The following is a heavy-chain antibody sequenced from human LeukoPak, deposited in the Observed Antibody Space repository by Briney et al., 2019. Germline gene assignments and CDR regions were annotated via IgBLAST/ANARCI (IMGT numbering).Heavy chain of an antibody. D-gene: IGHD3-3*01. CDR3: ARADSHYDFWSGTKNDAFDI. CDR1: GGSISSGGYS. J-gene: IGHJ3*02. V-gene: IGHV4-30-2*01. CDR2: IYHSGST. Sequence: SQTLSLTCAVSGGSISSGGYSWSWIRQPPGKGLEWIGYIYHSGSTYYSPSLKSRVTISVDRSKNQFSLKLSSVTAADTAVYYCARADSHYDFWSGTKNDAFDIWGQGTMVTVSS.